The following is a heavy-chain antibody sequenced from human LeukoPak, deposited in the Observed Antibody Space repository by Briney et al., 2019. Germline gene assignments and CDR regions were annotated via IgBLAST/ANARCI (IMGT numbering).Heavy chain of an antibody. CDR1: GFTFNTYW. Sequence: PGGSLRLSCEDSGFTFNTYWMHWVRQAPAKGLVWVSRISPNGDKTNYADSVKGRFTLSRDTAKSTLYLQMGSLSAEDTAVYYCVRAPGDGSYGYFDWWGQGTLVTVSS. CDR2: ISPNGDKT. D-gene: IGHD6-19*01. J-gene: IGHJ4*02. CDR3: VRAPGDGSYGYFDW. V-gene: IGHV3-74*01.